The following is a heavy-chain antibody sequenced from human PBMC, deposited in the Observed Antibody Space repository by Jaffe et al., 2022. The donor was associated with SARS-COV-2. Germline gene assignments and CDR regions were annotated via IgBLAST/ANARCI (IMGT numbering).Heavy chain of an antibody. J-gene: IGHJ3*02. CDR3: ARDHRSDDYYYDSSGYYSAFRCAFDI. CDR2: ISSSSSYI. CDR1: GFTFSSYS. V-gene: IGHV3-21*01. D-gene: IGHD3-22*01. Sequence: EVQLVESGGGLVKPGGSLRLSCAASGFTFSSYSMNWVRQAPGKGLEWVSSISSSSSYIYYADSVKGRFTISRDNAKNSLYLQMNSLRAEDTAVYYCARDHRSDDYYYDSSGYYSAFRCAFDIWGQGTMVTVSS.